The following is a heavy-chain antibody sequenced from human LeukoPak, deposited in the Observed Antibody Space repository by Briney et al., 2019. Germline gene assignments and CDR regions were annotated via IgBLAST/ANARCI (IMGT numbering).Heavy chain of an antibody. D-gene: IGHD4-17*01. CDR3: ARVVPVELKNDYGDYSGFDY. J-gene: IGHJ4*02. V-gene: IGHV1-46*01. CDR1: GYTFTSYY. Sequence: ASVKVSCKASGYTFTSYYMHWVRQAPGQGLEWMGIINPSGGSTSYAQKFQGRVTMTRDMSTSTVYMELSSLRSEDTAVYYCARVVPVELKNDYGDYSGFDYWGQGTLATVSS. CDR2: INPSGGST.